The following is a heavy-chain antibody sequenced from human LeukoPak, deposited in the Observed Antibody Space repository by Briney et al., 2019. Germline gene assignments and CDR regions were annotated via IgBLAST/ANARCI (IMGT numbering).Heavy chain of an antibody. CDR2: IYYSGST. J-gene: IGHJ4*02. Sequence: SETLSLTCTVSGGSISSGGYYWSWIRQHPGKGLEWIGYIYYSGSTYYNPSLKSRVTISVDTSKNQFSLKLSSVTAADTAVYYCARGADGRAVGSWNYVYWGQGTLVTVSS. D-gene: IGHD1-7*01. V-gene: IGHV4-31*03. CDR3: ARGADGRAVGSWNYVY. CDR1: GGSISSGGYY.